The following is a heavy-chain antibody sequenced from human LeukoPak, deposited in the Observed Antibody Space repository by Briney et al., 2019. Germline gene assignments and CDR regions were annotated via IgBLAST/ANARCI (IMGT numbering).Heavy chain of an antibody. J-gene: IGHJ4*02. CDR2: ISGSGGST. D-gene: IGHD3-10*01. Sequence: PGGSLRLSCVASGFTFSSYAMSWVRQAPGKGLEWVSVISGSGGSTYYADSVKGRFTISRDNTKNSLFLQMNSLRAEDTAVYYCARHLRGGYYASYFDYWGQGTLVTVSS. CDR1: GFTFSSYA. CDR3: ARHLRGGYYASYFDY. V-gene: IGHV3-23*01.